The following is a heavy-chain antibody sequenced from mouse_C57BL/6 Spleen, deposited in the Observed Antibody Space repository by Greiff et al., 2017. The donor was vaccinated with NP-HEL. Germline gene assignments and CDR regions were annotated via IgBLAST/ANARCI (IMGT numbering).Heavy chain of an antibody. V-gene: IGHV7-3*01. Sequence: EVQLVESGGGLVQPGGSLSLSCAASGFTFTDYYMSWVRQPPGKALEWLGFIRNKANGYTTEYSASVKGRFTISRDNSQSILYLQMNALRAEDSATYYCARYRGYDEAAMDYWGQGTSVTVSS. CDR1: GFTFTDYY. J-gene: IGHJ4*01. CDR2: IRNKANGYTT. CDR3: ARYRGYDEAAMDY. D-gene: IGHD2-2*01.